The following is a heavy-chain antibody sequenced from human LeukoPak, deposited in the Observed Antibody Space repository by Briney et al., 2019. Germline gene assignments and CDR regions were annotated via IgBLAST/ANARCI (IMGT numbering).Heavy chain of an antibody. CDR1: GFTLSAYS. J-gene: IGHJ6*03. D-gene: IGHD3-10*01. CDR3: ATPGVRDYYYYLDV. CDR2: MSSSMNTI. V-gene: IGHV3-48*04. Sequence: GGSLRLSCAASGFTLSAYSINWVRKAPGKGLEWIAYMSSSMNTIYYADAVQGRFTVSRDNANNSAHLQMSSLRAEDTAVYYCATPGVRDYYYYLDVWGTGTTVTVSS.